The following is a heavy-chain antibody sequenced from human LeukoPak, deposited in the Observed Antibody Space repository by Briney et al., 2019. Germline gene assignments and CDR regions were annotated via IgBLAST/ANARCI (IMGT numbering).Heavy chain of an antibody. CDR2: IYYSGST. J-gene: IGHJ3*02. CDR1: GGSISSYY. Sequence: SETLSLTCTVSGGSISSYYWSWIRQPPGKGLEWIGYIYYSGSTNYNPSLKSRVTISVDTSKNQFSLKLGSVTAADTAVYYCARSVIVLAGAAFDIWGQGTMVTVSS. D-gene: IGHD2/OR15-2a*01. CDR3: ARSVIVLAGAAFDI. V-gene: IGHV4-59*01.